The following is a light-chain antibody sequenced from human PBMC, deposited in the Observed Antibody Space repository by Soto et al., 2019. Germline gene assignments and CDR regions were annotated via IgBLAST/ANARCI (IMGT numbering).Light chain of an antibody. J-gene: IGLJ2*01. CDR3: SSYTSTTQRV. V-gene: IGLV2-14*01. Sequence: QSALTQPASVSGSPGQSITISCTGTSSDVGGYNYVSWYQQHPGKAPKLMIYDVSNRPSGVSNRFSGSKSGNTASLTISGLQAVDEADYYYSSYTSTTQRVFGGGTKLTVL. CDR1: SSDVGGYNY. CDR2: DVS.